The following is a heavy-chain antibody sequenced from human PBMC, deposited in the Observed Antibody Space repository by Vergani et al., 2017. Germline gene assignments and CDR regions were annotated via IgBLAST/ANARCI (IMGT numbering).Heavy chain of an antibody. V-gene: IGHV3-49*04. CDR3: TTGGMDV. Sequence: EVQLVESGGGLVQPGRSLRLYCTASGFTFGDYAMSWVRQAPGKGLERVGFIRSKAYGGTTEYAASVKGRFTISRDDSKSIAYLQMNSLKTEDTAVYYCTTGGMDVWGQGTTVTVSS. J-gene: IGHJ6*02. CDR1: GFTFGDYA. CDR2: IRSKAYGGTT. D-gene: IGHD3-10*01.